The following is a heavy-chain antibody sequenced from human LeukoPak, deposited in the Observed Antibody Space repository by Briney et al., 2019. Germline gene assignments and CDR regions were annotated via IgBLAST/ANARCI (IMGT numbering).Heavy chain of an antibody. CDR1: GYTFTRYN. Sequence: ASVRVSCKASGYTFTRYNIQWVRQAPGQGLEWLGIFNPSGGGTNYAQKLHGRVIMTRGMATSTEYMELSSLRSEDTAVYYCARIRDGYNDAFDIWGQGTMVTVSS. J-gene: IGHJ3*02. D-gene: IGHD5-24*01. CDR2: FNPSGGGT. V-gene: IGHV1-46*04. CDR3: ARIRDGYNDAFDI.